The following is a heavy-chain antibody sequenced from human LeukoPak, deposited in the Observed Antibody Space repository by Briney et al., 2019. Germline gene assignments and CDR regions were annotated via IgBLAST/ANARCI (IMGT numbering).Heavy chain of an antibody. V-gene: IGHV3-23*01. CDR2: ISGSGGST. D-gene: IGHD3-22*01. CDR3: AKDEDGDYYDSSGYIDY. Sequence: PGGSLRLSCAASGFTFSSYAMSWVRQAPGKGLEWVSAISGSGGSTYYADSVKGRFTISRDNSKNTLYLQMNSLRAEDTAVYYCAKDEDGDYYDSSGYIDYGGQGTLVTVSS. J-gene: IGHJ4*02. CDR1: GFTFSSYA.